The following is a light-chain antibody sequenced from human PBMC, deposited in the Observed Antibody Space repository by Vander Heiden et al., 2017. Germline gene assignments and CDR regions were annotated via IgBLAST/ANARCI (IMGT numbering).Light chain of an antibody. CDR1: SSDVGGYNY. CDR2: DVS. V-gene: IGLV2-8*01. J-gene: IGLJ2*01. Sequence: QSALTQPPSASGSPGQSVTISCTETSSDVGGYNYVSCYQQHPSTPPKLMIFDVSKRPSGVPDRFSGSKSGTTASLTVSGLQAEDEADYYCSSYAGSNNLVFGGGTKLTVL. CDR3: SSYAGSNNLV.